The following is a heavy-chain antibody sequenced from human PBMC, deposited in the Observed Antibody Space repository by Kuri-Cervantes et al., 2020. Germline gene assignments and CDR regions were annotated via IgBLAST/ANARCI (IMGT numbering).Heavy chain of an antibody. CDR3: ARALAPHDTAWGYMDV. Sequence: SVKVSCKASGGTFSSYAISWVRQAPGQGLEWMGGIIPIFGTANYAQKFQGRVTITVDESTSTAYMELSSLRSEDTAVYYCARALAPHDTAWGYMDVWGKGTTVTVSS. CDR2: IIPIFGTA. J-gene: IGHJ6*03. D-gene: IGHD5-18*01. CDR1: GGTFSSYA. V-gene: IGHV1-69*13.